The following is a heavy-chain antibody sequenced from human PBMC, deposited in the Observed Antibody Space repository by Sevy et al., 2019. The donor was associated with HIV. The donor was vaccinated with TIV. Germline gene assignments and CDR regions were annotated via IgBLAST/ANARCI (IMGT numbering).Heavy chain of an antibody. D-gene: IGHD4-17*01. CDR3: VREVNYGGLDY. V-gene: IGHV3-21*01. J-gene: IGHJ4*02. CDR1: GFTFSNSA. CDR2: ISSTSTYI. Sequence: GGSLRLSCAASGFTFSNSAMNWVRQAPGKGLEWVSSISSTSTYIYYADSIKGRFTISRDNARNSLYLQMNSLRADDTAVYYCVREVNYGGLDYWGQGTLVTVSS.